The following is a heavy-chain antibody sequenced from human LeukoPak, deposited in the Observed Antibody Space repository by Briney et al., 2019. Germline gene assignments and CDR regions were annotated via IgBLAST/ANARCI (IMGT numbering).Heavy chain of an antibody. J-gene: IGHJ4*02. D-gene: IGHD6-19*01. V-gene: IGHV4-39*07. CDR1: GGSISSSSYY. CDR2: IYYSGST. CDR3: ARGLKSVAGSFSFDY. Sequence: SETLSLTCTVSGGSISSSSYYWGWIRQPPGKGLEWIGTIYYSGSTYYNPSLKSRVSISVDTSKNQFSLKLSSVAAADTAVYYCARGLKSVAGSFSFDYWGQGTLVTVSS.